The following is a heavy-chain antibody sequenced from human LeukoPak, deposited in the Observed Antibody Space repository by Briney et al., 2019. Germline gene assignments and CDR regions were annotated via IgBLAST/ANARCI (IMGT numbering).Heavy chain of an antibody. CDR1: GGTFTSYA. CDR2: IIPILGIA. D-gene: IGHD3-22*01. J-gene: IGHJ3*02. CDR3: ARHVSRVTMIVVVTGDAFDI. V-gene: IGHV1-69*10. Sequence: SVKVSCKASGGTFTSYAISWVRQAPGQGLEWMGGIIPILGIANYAHKFQGRVTITADKSTSTAYMELSSLRSEDTAVYYCARHVSRVTMIVVVTGDAFDIWGQGTMVTVSS.